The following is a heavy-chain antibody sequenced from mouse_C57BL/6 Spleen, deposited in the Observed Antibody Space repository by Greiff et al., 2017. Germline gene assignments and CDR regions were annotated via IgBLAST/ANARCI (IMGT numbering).Heavy chain of an antibody. CDR1: GYTFTSYG. V-gene: IGHV1-81*01. J-gene: IGHJ1*03. Sequence: VQVVESGAELARPGASVKLSCKASGYTFTSYGISWVKQRTGQGLEWIGEIYPRSGNTYYNEKFKGKATLTADKSSSTAYMELRSLTSEDSAVYFCARMGYYGLYWYFDVWGTGTTVTVSS. CDR2: IYPRSGNT. CDR3: ARMGYYGLYWYFDV. D-gene: IGHD1-1*01.